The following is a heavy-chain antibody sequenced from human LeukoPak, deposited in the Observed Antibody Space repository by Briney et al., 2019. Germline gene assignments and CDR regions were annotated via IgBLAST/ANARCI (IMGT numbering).Heavy chain of an antibody. V-gene: IGHV4-34*01. D-gene: IGHD6-13*01. CDR2: INHSGST. CDR1: GGSFSGYY. J-gene: IGHJ4*02. Sequence: SETLSLTCAVYGGSFSGYYWSWIRQPPGKGLEWIGEINHSGSTNYNPSLKSRVTISVDTSKNQFSLKLSSVTAADTAVYYCASFEAAADFDYWGQGTLVTVSS. CDR3: ASFEAAADFDY.